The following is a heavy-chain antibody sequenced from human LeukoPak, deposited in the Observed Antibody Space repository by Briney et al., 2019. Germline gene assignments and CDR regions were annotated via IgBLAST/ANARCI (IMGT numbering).Heavy chain of an antibody. D-gene: IGHD6-13*01. Sequence: GGSLRLSCGASGFTFSSYWMSWVRQAPGKGLEWVANIKQDGSEKYYVDSVKGRFTISRDNAKNSLYLQMHSLRAEDTAVYYCARVSTAVSLAIDYWGQGTLVTVST. CDR2: IKQDGSEK. V-gene: IGHV3-7*02. CDR3: ARVSTAVSLAIDY. CDR1: GFTFSSYW. J-gene: IGHJ4*02.